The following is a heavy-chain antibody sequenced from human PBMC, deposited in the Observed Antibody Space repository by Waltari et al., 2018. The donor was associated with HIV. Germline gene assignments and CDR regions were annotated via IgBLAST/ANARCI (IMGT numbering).Heavy chain of an antibody. CDR3: ARGQYYSMDV. CDR2: INRDGSTI. J-gene: IGHJ6*02. V-gene: IGHV3-74*01. CDR1: GFTFSSYW. Sequence: EVQLVESGRGLVQPGGSLRLSCSASGFTFSSYWMHWVRQAPGKGLVWVSGINRDGSTIRYADSVKGRFTISRDNAKNTLYLQMNSLRAEDTALYYCARGQYYSMDVWGQGTTVTVSS. D-gene: IGHD3-10*01.